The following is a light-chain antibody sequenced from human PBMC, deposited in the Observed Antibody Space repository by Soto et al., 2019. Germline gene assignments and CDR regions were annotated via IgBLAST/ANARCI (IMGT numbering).Light chain of an antibody. CDR1: QNVLYSSNNKNY. CDR2: WAS. Sequence: DIVMTQSPDSLAGSLGERATINCKSSQNVLYSSNNKNYLTWYQQKAGQPPKLLIYWASTRESGVPDRFSGSGSGTDFTLTISSLQAEDVAVYYCQQSFSSPYTFGQGTKLEIK. CDR3: QQSFSSPYT. V-gene: IGKV4-1*01. J-gene: IGKJ2*01.